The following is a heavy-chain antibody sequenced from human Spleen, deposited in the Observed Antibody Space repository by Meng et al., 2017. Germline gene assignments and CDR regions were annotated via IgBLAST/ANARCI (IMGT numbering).Heavy chain of an antibody. CDR1: GFTCSYAL. V-gene: IGHV3-15*01. J-gene: IGHJ5*02. D-gene: IGHD6-19*01. Sequence: HLLALAWDLVGRRGSPRLSCAGAGFTCSYALMSWVRQAPGEGLEWVGRIKSKTDGETADYAAPVKGRFTISRDDSQNTLYLQMNSLRAEDTAVYYCAKEERYTSGWYDPWGQGTLVTVSS. CDR2: IKSKTDGETA. CDR3: AKEERYTSGWYDP.